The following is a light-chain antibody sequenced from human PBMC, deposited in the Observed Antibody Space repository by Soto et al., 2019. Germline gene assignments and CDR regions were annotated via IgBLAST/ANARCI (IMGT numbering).Light chain of an antibody. CDR2: TND. CDR1: SSNMGSNT. Sequence: QSVLTQPPSASGTPGQRVTISCYGSSSNMGSNTVHWFQQFPGTAPRLLISTNDQRPSGVPDRFIGSNSGTSASLAISGLQFEDEADYYCAVWDDRLNRHVFGTGTKVTVL. V-gene: IGLV1-44*01. CDR3: AVWDDRLNRHV. J-gene: IGLJ1*01.